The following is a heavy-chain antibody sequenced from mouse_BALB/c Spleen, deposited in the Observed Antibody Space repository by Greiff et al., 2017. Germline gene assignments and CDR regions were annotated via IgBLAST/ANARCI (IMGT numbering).Heavy chain of an antibody. Sequence: VKLVESGPGLVAPSQSLSITCTVSGFSLTGYGVNWVRQPPGKGLEWLGMIWGDGSTDYNSALKSRLSISKDNSKSQVFLKMNSLQTDDTARYYCARDPYDGYSAFDYWVQGTTLTVSS. CDR3: ARDPYDGYSAFDY. CDR1: GFSLTGYG. D-gene: IGHD2-3*01. V-gene: IGHV2-6-7*01. CDR2: IWGDGST. J-gene: IGHJ2*01.